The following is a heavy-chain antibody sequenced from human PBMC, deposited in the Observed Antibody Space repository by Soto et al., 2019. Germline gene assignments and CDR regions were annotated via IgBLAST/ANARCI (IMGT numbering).Heavy chain of an antibody. CDR2: INHSGST. V-gene: IGHV4-34*01. Sequence: QVQLQQWGAGLLKPSETLSLTCAVYGGSFSGYYWSWIRQPPGKGLEWIGEINHSGSTNYNPSLKRRVTISVDTSKNQFSLKLSSVTAADTAVYYCARGGGSSSWTNWFDPWGQGTLVTVSS. CDR1: GGSFSGYY. CDR3: ARGGGSSSWTNWFDP. J-gene: IGHJ5*02. D-gene: IGHD6-13*01.